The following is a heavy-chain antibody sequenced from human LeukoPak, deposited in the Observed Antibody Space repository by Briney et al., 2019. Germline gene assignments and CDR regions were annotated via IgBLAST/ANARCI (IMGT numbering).Heavy chain of an antibody. V-gene: IGHV3-33*01. Sequence: GGSLRLSCIASGFTFSDDGMHWVRQAPGKGLEWVALIWKDGSQTFYGDSVKGRFIISRDNSRNTLDLQMNSLSAEDTAVYYCVREGIGGTFYRGNFDHWGQGTLVTVSS. J-gene: IGHJ4*02. D-gene: IGHD2/OR15-2a*01. CDR3: VREGIGGTFYRGNFDH. CDR2: IWKDGSQT. CDR1: GFTFSDDG.